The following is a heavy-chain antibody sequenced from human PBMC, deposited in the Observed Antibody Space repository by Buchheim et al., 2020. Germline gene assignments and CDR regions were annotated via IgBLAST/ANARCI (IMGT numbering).Heavy chain of an antibody. CDR1: GYTFSSYY. Sequence: QVQLVQSGAAMKKPGASVKVSCKASGYTFSSYYMNWVRQAPGQGLEWMGLINPSGGSTSHAQKFQGGVTMPRDTPPRTVSMELSSLRSEDTAVYFCARGMGDVVSSNWFDPWGQGT. J-gene: IGHJ5*02. V-gene: IGHV1-46*01. D-gene: IGHD2-15*01. CDR2: INPSGGST. CDR3: ARGMGDVVSSNWFDP.